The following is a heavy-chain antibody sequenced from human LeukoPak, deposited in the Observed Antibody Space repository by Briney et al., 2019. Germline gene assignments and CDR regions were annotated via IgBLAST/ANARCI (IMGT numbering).Heavy chain of an antibody. CDR2: ISGSAGST. CDR3: AKYSSGWPHYYYMDV. J-gene: IGHJ6*03. D-gene: IGHD6-25*01. CDR1: GFTFSSYA. Sequence: PGGSLRLSCAASGFTFSSYAMSWVRQAPGKGLEWVSAISGSAGSTYYADSVKGRFTISRDNSKNTLYLQMNSLRAEDTAVYYCAKYSSGWPHYYYMDVWAKGPRSPSL. V-gene: IGHV3-23*01.